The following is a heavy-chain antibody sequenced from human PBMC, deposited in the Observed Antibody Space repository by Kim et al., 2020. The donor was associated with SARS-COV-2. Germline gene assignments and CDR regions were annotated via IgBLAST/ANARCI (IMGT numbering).Heavy chain of an antibody. D-gene: IGHD3-10*01. Sequence: SETLSLTCTVSGGSISSYYWSWIRQPAGKGLEWIGRIYTSGSTNYNPSLKSRVTMSVDTSKNQFSLKLSSVTAADTAVYYCARVMVRGVNSRIYGMDVWGQGTTVTVSS. CDR2: IYTSGST. V-gene: IGHV4-4*07. CDR1: GGSISSYY. CDR3: ARVMVRGVNSRIYGMDV. J-gene: IGHJ6*02.